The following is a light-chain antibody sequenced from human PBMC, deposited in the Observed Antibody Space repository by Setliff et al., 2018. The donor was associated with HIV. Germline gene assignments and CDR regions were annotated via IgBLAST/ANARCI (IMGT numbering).Light chain of an antibody. CDR1: ASDIGNYKY. J-gene: IGLJ1*01. CDR3: CSYAGTYTSLYV. Sequence: VLTQPRSVSGSPGQSVTISCTGTASDIGNYKYVSWYQQQPDKAPKLIIYDVTKRPSGVPDRFSGSKSGNTASLTISGLQSEDEGDYFCCSYAGTYTSLYVFGAGTKVTVL. CDR2: DVT. V-gene: IGLV2-11*01.